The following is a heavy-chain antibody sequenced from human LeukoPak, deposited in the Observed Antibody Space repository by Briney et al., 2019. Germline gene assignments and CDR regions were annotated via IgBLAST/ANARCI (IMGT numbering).Heavy chain of an antibody. CDR2: IYPGDSDT. CDR1: GYSFTSYW. J-gene: IGHJ4*02. V-gene: IGHV5-51*01. D-gene: IGHD3-16*02. Sequence: GESLKISWKGSGYSFTSYWIGWVRQMPGKGLEWMGIIYPGDSDTRYSPSFQGQVTISADKSISAAYLQWSSLKASDTAMYYCARPYYDYVWGSYPLGYWGQGTLVTVSS. CDR3: ARPYYDYVWGSYPLGY.